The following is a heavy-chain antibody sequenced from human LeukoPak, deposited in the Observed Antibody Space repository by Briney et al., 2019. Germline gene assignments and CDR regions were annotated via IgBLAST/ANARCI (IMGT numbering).Heavy chain of an antibody. Sequence: AGGSLRLSCAASGFTFSSYAMHWVRQAPGKGLEWVAVISYDGSNKFYADSVKGRFTISRDNSKNTLYLQMNSLRAEDTAVYYCARVRGYSYGNIDYWGQGTLVTVSS. J-gene: IGHJ4*02. CDR2: ISYDGSNK. CDR1: GFTFSSYA. V-gene: IGHV3-30-3*01. D-gene: IGHD5-18*01. CDR3: ARVRGYSYGNIDY.